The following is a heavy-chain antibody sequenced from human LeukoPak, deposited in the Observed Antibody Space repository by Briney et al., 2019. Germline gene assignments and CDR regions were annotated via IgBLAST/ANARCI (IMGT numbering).Heavy chain of an antibody. V-gene: IGHV3-7*03. J-gene: IGHJ3*02. CDR2: IKQDGSEK. CDR1: GFTFSSYW. Sequence: GGSLRLSCAASGFTFSSYWMSWVRQAPGKGLEWVANIKQDGSEKYYVDSVKGRFTISRDNSKNTLYLQMNSLRAEDTAVYYCAREGRDSMTTLTTGAFDIWGQGTMVTVSS. CDR3: AREGRDSMTTLTTGAFDI. D-gene: IGHD4-11*01.